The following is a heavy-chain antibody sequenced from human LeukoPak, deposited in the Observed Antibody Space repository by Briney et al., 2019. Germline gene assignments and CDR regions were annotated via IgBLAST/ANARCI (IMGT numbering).Heavy chain of an antibody. V-gene: IGHV3-33*01. CDR2: IWYDGSNK. J-gene: IGHJ4*02. CDR3: ARAGRLMWELLLYFDY. CDR1: GFTFSSYG. D-gene: IGHD1-26*01. Sequence: GRSLRLSCAASGFTFSSYGMHWVRQAPGKGLEWVAVIWYDGSNKYYADCVKGRFTISRDNSKNTLYLQMNSLRAEDTAVYYCARAGRLMWELLLYFDYWGQGTLVTVSS.